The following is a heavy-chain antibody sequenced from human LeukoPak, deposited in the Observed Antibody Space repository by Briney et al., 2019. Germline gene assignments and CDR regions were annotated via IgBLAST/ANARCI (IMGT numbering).Heavy chain of an antibody. J-gene: IGHJ3*02. CDR2: ISSSSSYI. V-gene: IGHV3-21*04. D-gene: IGHD5-12*01. CDR3: AKHIVATIAFDI. CDR1: GFTFSSYS. Sequence: GGSLRLSCAASGFTFSSYSMNWVRQAPGKGLEWVSSISSSSSYIYYADSVKGRFTISRDNAKNSLYLQMNSLRAEDTAVYYCAKHIVATIAFDIWGQGTMVTVSS.